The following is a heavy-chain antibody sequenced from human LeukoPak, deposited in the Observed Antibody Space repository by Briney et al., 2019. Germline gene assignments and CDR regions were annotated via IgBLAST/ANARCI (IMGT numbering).Heavy chain of an antibody. Sequence: GGSLRLSCVASGFTFSSYWMSWVRQAPGKGLEWVAHINQDGSEKYDVDSAKGRFTISRDNAKNSLYLQMNSLRAEDTAVYYCARDRTVRYFDWLSPDFDYWGQGTLVTVSS. V-gene: IGHV3-7*01. D-gene: IGHD3-9*01. J-gene: IGHJ4*02. CDR3: ARDRTVRYFDWLSPDFDY. CDR2: INQDGSEK. CDR1: GFTFSSYW.